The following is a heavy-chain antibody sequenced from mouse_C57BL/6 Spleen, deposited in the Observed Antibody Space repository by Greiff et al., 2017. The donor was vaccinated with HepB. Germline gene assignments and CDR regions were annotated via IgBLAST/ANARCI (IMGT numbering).Heavy chain of an antibody. D-gene: IGHD2-2*01. CDR1: GYTFTSYW. J-gene: IGHJ4*01. Sequence: QVQLQQPGAELVRPGTSVKLSCKASGYTFTSYWMHWVKQRPGQGLEWFGVIDPSDSYTNYNQKFKGKATLTGDTSSSTAYMQLSSLTSEDSAVYYCACDRLWLRDYAMDYWGQGTSVTVSS. CDR2: IDPSDSYT. CDR3: ACDRLWLRDYAMDY. V-gene: IGHV1-59*01.